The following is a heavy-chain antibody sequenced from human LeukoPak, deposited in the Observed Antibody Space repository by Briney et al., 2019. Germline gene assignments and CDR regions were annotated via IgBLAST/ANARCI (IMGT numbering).Heavy chain of an antibody. CDR3: ARDMVGAKLRTINDAFDI. D-gene: IGHD1-26*01. CDR1: GYTFSDYA. V-gene: IGHV1-46*01. CDR2: INPRGGST. Sequence: ASVKVSCKASGYTFSDYAINWVRQAPGQGLEWMGIINPRGGSTSYAQKFQGRVTMTRDMSTSTVYMELSSLRSEDTAVYYCARDMVGAKLRTINDAFDIWGQGTMVTVSS. J-gene: IGHJ3*02.